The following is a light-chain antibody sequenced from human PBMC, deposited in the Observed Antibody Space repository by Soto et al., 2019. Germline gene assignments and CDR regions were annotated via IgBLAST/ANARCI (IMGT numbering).Light chain of an antibody. J-gene: IGLJ2*01. CDR3: AAWDDSLSGVV. V-gene: IGLV1-47*01. CDR2: RNN. CDR1: SSNIGSNY. Sequence: QSVLTQPPSASGTPGQRVTISCSGSSSNIGSNYVYWYQQLPGTAPKLLIYRNNQRPSGVPDRFSGSKSGTSASQAISGLRSEDDADYYCAAWDDSLSGVVFGGGTKLTVL.